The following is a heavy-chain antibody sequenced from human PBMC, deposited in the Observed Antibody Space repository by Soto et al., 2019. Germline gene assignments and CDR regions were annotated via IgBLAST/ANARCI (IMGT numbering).Heavy chain of an antibody. V-gene: IGHV3-23*01. CDR1: GFTFSSYA. CDR2: ISGSGGST. CDR3: AKDIRYSSGWYYFDY. D-gene: IGHD6-19*01. Sequence: GSLRLSCAASGFTFSSYAMSWVRQAPGKGLEWVSAISGSGGSTYYADSVKGRFTISRDNSKNTLYLQMNSLRAEDTAVYYCAKDIRYSSGWYYFDYWGQGTLVTVSS. J-gene: IGHJ4*02.